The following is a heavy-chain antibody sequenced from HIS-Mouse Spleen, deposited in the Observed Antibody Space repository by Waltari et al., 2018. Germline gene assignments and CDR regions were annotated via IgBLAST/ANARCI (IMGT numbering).Heavy chain of an antibody. CDR1: GGSISSSSYY. CDR3: AREIPYSSSWYDWYFDL. D-gene: IGHD6-13*01. J-gene: IGHJ2*01. V-gene: IGHV4-39*07. CDR2: IYYSGST. Sequence: LQLQESGPGLVKPSETLSLTCTVSGGSISSSSYYWGWIRQPPGKGLEWIGSIYYSGSTYDHPSLKSRVTISVDTSKNQFSLKLSSVTAADTAVYYCAREIPYSSSWYDWYFDLWGRGTLVTVSS.